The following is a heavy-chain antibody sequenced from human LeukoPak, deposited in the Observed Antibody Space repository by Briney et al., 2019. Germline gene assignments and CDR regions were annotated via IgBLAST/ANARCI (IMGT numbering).Heavy chain of an antibody. CDR2: IYHSGTT. CDR1: GYSISSGYY. D-gene: IGHD6-19*01. CDR3: ARGQARLAWFDP. V-gene: IGHV4-38-2*02. Sequence: PSETLSLTCTVSGYSISSGYYWGWIRQPPGKGLEWIGTIYHSGTTYYNPSLKSRVTMSVDTSKNQFSLRQRSVTAADTAVYYCARGQARLAWFDPWGQGTLVTVSS. J-gene: IGHJ5*02.